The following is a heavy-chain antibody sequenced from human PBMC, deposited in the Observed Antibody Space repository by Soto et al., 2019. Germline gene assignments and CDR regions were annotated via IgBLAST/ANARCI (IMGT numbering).Heavy chain of an antibody. CDR2: IFPGDSDT. V-gene: IGHV5-51*01. Sequence: RAEALKISCKTSGYNFAGYWIGWVRQMPGKGLEWLGIIFPGDSDTKYSPSFQGQVIISADKSIRTAYLQWSSLKASDTVFYYCATQNGMDFWGQATTVTVSS. D-gene: IGHD2-8*01. J-gene: IGHJ6*02. CDR3: ATQNGMDF. CDR1: GYNFAGYW.